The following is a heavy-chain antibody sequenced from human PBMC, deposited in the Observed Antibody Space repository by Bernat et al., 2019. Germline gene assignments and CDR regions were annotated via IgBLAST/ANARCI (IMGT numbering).Heavy chain of an antibody. J-gene: IGHJ3*02. Sequence: QVQLVESGGGVVQPGRSLRLSCAASGFTFSSYAMHWVRQAPGKGLEWVAVMSYDGSNKYYADSVKGRFTISRDNSKNTLYLQMNSLRAEDTAVYYCARDKYYYGSGSYLFRGAFDIWGQGTMVTVSS. CDR1: GFTFSSYA. CDR2: MSYDGSNK. V-gene: IGHV3-30-3*01. CDR3: ARDKYYYGSGSYLFRGAFDI. D-gene: IGHD3-10*01.